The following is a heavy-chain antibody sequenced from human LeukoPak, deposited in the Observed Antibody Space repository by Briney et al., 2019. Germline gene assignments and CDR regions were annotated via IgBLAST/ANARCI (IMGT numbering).Heavy chain of an antibody. CDR3: ARDSAPHGYSSGWFHNYYGMDV. CDR2: IYYSGST. J-gene: IGHJ6*02. D-gene: IGHD6-19*01. V-gene: IGHV4-59*01. CDR1: GVSISSYY. Sequence: PSETLSLNCTVSGVSISSYYWSWIRQPPGKGLEWIGYIYYSGSTNYNPSLKSRVTISVDTSKNQFSLKLSSVTAADTAVYYCARDSAPHGYSSGWFHNYYGMDVWGQGTTVTVSS.